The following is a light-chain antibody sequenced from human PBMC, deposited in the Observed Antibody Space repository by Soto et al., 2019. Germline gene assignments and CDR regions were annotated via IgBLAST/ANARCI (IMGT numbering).Light chain of an antibody. J-gene: IGKJ5*01. V-gene: IGKV3-20*01. CDR3: QQYGSSPA. CDR2: GAS. CDR1: QSVSSSY. Sequence: EIVLAQSRGTLSLSPGGRATLSCRASQSVSSSYLAWYQQKPGQAPRLLIYGASSRATGIPDRFSGSGSGTDFTLTISRLEPEDFAVYYCQQYGSSPAFGQGTRLEIK.